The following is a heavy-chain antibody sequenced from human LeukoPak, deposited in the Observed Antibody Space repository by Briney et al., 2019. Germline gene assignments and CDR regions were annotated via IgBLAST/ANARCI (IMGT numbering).Heavy chain of an antibody. CDR2: IYYSGGT. CDR1: GGSISSYY. V-gene: IGHV4-59*01. D-gene: IGHD3-22*01. CDR3: ARDRDSSGYYPNWFDP. J-gene: IGHJ5*02. Sequence: SETLSLTCTVSGGSISSYYWSWIRQPPGKGLEWIGYIYYSGGTNYNPSLKSRVTISVDTSKNQFSLKLSSVTAADTAVYYCARDRDSSGYYPNWFDPWGQGTLVTVSS.